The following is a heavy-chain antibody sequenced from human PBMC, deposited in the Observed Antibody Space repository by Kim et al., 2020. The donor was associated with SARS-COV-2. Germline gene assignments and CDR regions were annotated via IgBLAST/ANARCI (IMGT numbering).Heavy chain of an antibody. Sequence: GGSLRLSCAASGFTFSSYAMSWVRQAPGKGLEWVSAISGSGGSTYYADSVKGRFTISRDNSKNTLYLQMNSLRAEDTAVYYCAKDVIEGFTMPWFDPWGQGTLVTVSS. V-gene: IGHV3-23*01. J-gene: IGHJ5*02. CDR3: AKDVIEGFTMPWFDP. CDR2: ISGSGGST. CDR1: GFTFSSYA. D-gene: IGHD3-10*01.